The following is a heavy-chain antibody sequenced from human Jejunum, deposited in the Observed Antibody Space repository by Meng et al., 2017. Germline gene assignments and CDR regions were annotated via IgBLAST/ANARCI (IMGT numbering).Heavy chain of an antibody. Sequence: GESLKISCKGSGYSFTNYWIDWVRQTPGKGLEWMGIIHPGDSNSRYSPSFQGQVTVSADKSISTAYLQWSSLKASDTAIYYCARHLDGASSWTGGFDSWGQGTLVTGAS. CDR1: GYSFTNYW. J-gene: IGHJ5*01. D-gene: IGHD2-2*01. CDR3: ARHLDGASSWTGGFDS. V-gene: IGHV5-51*01. CDR2: IHPGDSNS.